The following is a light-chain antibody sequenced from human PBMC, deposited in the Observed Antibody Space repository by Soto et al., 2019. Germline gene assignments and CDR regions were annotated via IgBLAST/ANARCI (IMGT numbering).Light chain of an antibody. CDR2: EVS. V-gene: IGLV2-14*01. J-gene: IGLJ1*01. Sequence: QSALTQPASVSGSPGPSITISCTGTSSDVGGYNYVSWYQQHPGKAPKLMIYEVSNRPSGVSNRFSGSKSGNTASLTISGLQAEDEADYYCSSYTSSSIDYVFGTGTQLTVL. CDR1: SSDVGGYNY. CDR3: SSYTSSSIDYV.